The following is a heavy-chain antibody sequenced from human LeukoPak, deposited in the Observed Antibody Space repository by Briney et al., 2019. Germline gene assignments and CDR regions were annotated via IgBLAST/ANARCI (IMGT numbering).Heavy chain of an antibody. D-gene: IGHD2-2*01. CDR3: AKGRDKYQLLSKNWFDP. J-gene: IGHJ5*02. Sequence: GGSLRLSCAASGFTFDDYAMHWVRQAPGKGLEWVSDISWNSGSIGYADSVKGRFTISRDNAKNSLYLQMNSLGAEDTALYYFAKGRDKYQLLSKNWFDPWGQGTLVTVSS. CDR2: ISWNSGSI. V-gene: IGHV3-9*01. CDR1: GFTFDDYA.